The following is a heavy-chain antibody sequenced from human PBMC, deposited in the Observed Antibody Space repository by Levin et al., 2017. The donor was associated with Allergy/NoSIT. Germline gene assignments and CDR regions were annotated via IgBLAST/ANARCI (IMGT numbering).Heavy chain of an antibody. CDR2: ISYDGSNK. D-gene: IGHD1-7*01. V-gene: IGHV3-30*18. J-gene: IGHJ4*02. Sequence: PGGSLRLSCAASGFTFSSYGMHWVRQAPGKGLEWVAVISYDGSNKYYADSVKGRFTISRDNSKNTLYLQMNSLRAEDTAVYYCAKDPERYNWNSLLDYWGQGTLVTVSS. CDR3: AKDPERYNWNSLLDY. CDR1: GFTFSSYG.